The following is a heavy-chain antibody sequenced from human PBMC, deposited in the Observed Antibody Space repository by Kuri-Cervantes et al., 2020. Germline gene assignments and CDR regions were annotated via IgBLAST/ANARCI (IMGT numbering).Heavy chain of an antibody. CDR1: GGSVSSGGYY. D-gene: IGHD6-19*01. Sequence: SETLSLTCTVSGGSVSSGGYYWSWVRQPPGKGLEWIGYMHYAGSTNYNPSLKGRVTIATDGSKNQFSLKLSTVTGAAMAVYYCARISCSGYLYCGMDVWGQGTTVTVSS. CDR3: ARISCSGYLYCGMDV. J-gene: IGHJ6*02. V-gene: IGHV4-61*08. CDR2: MHYAGST.